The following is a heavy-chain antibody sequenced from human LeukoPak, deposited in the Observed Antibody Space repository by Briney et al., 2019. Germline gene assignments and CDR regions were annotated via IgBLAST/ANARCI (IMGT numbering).Heavy chain of an antibody. J-gene: IGHJ4*02. V-gene: IGHV3-23*01. D-gene: IGHD3-10*01. CDR1: GFTFSDYY. CDR3: AKPLFPFDY. CDR2: ISGSGGST. Sequence: GGSLRLSCAASGFTFSDYYMSWIRQAPGKGLEWVSAISGSGGSTYYADSVKGRFTISRDNSKNTLYLQMNSLRAEDTAVYYCAKPLFPFDYWGQGTLVTVSS.